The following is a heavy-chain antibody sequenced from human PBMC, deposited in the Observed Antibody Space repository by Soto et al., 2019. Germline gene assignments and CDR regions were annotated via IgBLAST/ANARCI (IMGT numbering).Heavy chain of an antibody. V-gene: IGHV4-30-2*01. CDR2: IYHSGST. CDR1: DGSISSGGYS. CDR3: ARAHGSGWGAFDI. Sequence: SETLSLTCAVSDGSISSGGYSWSWIRQPPGKGLEWIGYIYHSGSTYYNPSLKSRVTISVDRSKNQFSLKLSSVTAADTAVYYCARAHGSGWGAFDIWGQGTMVTVSS. J-gene: IGHJ3*02. D-gene: IGHD3-10*01.